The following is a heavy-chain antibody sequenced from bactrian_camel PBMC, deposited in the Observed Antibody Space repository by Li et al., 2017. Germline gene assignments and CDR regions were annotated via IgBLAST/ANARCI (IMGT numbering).Heavy chain of an antibody. CDR3: AAEEGRWVGGDARQYSF. J-gene: IGHJ4*01. CDR2: IYSDGSNT. Sequence: HVQLVESGGGLVQPGGSVRLSCAASGFTFSNYYMNWVRQAPGKGLEWVSSIYSDGSNTYYADSVKGRFIISQGTDKQTVYLDMNILKPEDTAMYYCAAEEGRWVGGDARQYSFWGQGTQVTVS. D-gene: IGHD1*01. V-gene: IGHV3-2*01. CDR1: GFTFSNYY.